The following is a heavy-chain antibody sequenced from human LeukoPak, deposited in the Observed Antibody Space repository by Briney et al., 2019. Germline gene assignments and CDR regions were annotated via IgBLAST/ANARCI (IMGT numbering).Heavy chain of an antibody. Sequence: SETLSLTCTVSGASISSYYWSWIRQPPGEGLEWIGYIDYSGRSNYNPSLKSRVTISVDTSKNQFSLKLSSVTAADTAVYFCARHYPPDYTFDCWGRGTLVTVSS. V-gene: IGHV4-59*08. CDR3: ARHYPPDYTFDC. J-gene: IGHJ4*02. CDR2: IDYSGRS. D-gene: IGHD4-11*01. CDR1: GASISSYY.